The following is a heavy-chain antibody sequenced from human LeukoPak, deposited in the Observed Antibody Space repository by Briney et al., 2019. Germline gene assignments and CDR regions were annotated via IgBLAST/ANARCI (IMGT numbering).Heavy chain of an antibody. CDR1: GFIFSNFG. J-gene: IGHJ4*02. V-gene: IGHV3-23*01. D-gene: IGHD5-12*01. CDR3: AKDRGYSGYGLFDY. CDR2: ISGSGGST. Sequence: GGSLRLSCAASGFIFSNFGMSWVRQAPGKGLEWVSAISGSGGSTYYADSVKGRFTISRDNSKNTLYLQMNSLRAEDTAVYYCAKDRGYSGYGLFDYWGQGTLVTVSS.